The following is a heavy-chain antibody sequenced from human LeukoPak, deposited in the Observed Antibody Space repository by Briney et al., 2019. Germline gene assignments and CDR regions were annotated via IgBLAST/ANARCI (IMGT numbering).Heavy chain of an antibody. J-gene: IGHJ4*02. D-gene: IGHD4-17*01. CDR3: ARHGKYGDYSYY. CDR1: GYTFTGYY. CDR2: INPNSGGT. Sequence: ASVKVSCKASGYTFTGYYMHWVRQAPGQGLEWVGWINPNSGGTNYAQKFQGRVTMTRDTSISTAYMELSRLRSDDTAVYYCARHGKYGDYSYYWGQGTLVTVSS. V-gene: IGHV1-2*02.